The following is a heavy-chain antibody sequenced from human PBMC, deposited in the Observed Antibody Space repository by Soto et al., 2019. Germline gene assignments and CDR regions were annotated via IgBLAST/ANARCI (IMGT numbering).Heavy chain of an antibody. CDR1: GGSIITNTYY. Sequence: PSETLSLTYAVSGGSIITNTYYWSWISQPPGKGLEWIGEINHSGSTNYNPSLKSRVTISVDTSKNQFSLKLSSVTAADTAVYYCARVRVVPAARYIKYYYGMDVWGQGTTVTVSS. D-gene: IGHD2-2*01. V-gene: IGHV4-34*01. J-gene: IGHJ6*02. CDR3: ARVRVVPAARYIKYYYGMDV. CDR2: INHSGST.